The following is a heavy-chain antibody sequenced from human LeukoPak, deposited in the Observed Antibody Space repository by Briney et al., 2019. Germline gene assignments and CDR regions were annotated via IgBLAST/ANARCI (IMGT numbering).Heavy chain of an antibody. D-gene: IGHD3-9*01. V-gene: IGHV3-23*01. Sequence: GGSLRLSCSASRFTFRSYAMSWVRQAPGKGLEWVSAITDIGATTYYADSAKGRFTISRDNSKSTLYLQMNSLRADDTAVYYCAKNDIGYYFDYGGQGTLVTVSS. CDR2: ITDIGATT. J-gene: IGHJ4*02. CDR1: RFTFRSYA. CDR3: AKNDIGYYFDY.